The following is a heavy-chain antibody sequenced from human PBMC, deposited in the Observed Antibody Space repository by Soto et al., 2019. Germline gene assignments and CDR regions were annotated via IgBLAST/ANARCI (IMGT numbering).Heavy chain of an antibody. D-gene: IGHD3-16*01. CDR3: PRVLRGSYDFHY. CDR1: GFTFTDYW. V-gene: IGHV3-74*01. Sequence: EVQLVESGGGLLQPGGSLRLSCAASGFTFTDYWMHWVRQVPGKGLVWVSRINGDGSSTNYADFVKGRFTISRDNAKNTVQLQTMRLTAEDSAVFSCPRVLRGSYDFHYWGQGTLVTVSS. CDR2: INGDGSST. J-gene: IGHJ4*02.